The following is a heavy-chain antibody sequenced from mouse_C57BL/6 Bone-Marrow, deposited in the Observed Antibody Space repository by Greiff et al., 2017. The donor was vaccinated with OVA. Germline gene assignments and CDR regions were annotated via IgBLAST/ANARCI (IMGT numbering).Heavy chain of an antibody. Sequence: QVQLQQPGAELVMPGASVKLSCKASGYTVTSYWMHWVKQRPGQGLEWIGEIDPSDSYTNYNQKFKGKSTLTVDKSSSTAYMQLSSLTSEDSAVYYCAREDYYGSSYGLWYFDVWGTGTTVTVSS. CDR2: IDPSDSYT. CDR1: GYTVTSYW. V-gene: IGHV1-69*01. CDR3: AREDYYGSSYGLWYFDV. J-gene: IGHJ1*03. D-gene: IGHD1-1*01.